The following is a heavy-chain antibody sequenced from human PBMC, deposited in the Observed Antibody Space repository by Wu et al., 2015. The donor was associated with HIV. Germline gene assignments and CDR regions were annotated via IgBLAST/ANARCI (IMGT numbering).Heavy chain of an antibody. CDR3: AGGGGRTSMDPFDF. V-gene: IGHV1-69*13. J-gene: IGHJ4*02. CDR2: LIPMYATP. Sequence: QVQLLQSGAEVKNPGSSVRVSCKASGATFTSYALSWVRQAPGQGLEWMGRLIPMYATPSYAQRFQGRVTITADESTSTAYMDVGSLRSDDTAVYYCAGGGGRTSMDPFDFWGQGHWSPSPQ. CDR1: GATFTSYA. D-gene: IGHD5-18*01.